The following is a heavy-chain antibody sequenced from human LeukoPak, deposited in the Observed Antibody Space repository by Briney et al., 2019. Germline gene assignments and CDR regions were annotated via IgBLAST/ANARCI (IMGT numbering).Heavy chain of an antibody. CDR2: ISAYNGNT. Sequence: GASVNVSCKASGYTFTSYGISWVRQAPGQGLEWMGWISAYNGNTNYAQKLQGRVTMTTDTSTSTAYMELRSLRSDDTAVYYCARDRTPHYYYDSSGYYSTIYYWGQGTLVTVSS. CDR3: ARDRTPHYYYDSSGYYSTIYY. J-gene: IGHJ4*02. V-gene: IGHV1-18*01. CDR1: GYTFTSYG. D-gene: IGHD3-22*01.